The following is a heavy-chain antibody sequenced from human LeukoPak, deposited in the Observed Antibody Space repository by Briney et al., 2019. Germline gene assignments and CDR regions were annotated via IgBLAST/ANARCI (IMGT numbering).Heavy chain of an antibody. CDR3: AYYYDSSGYYQRYYFHY. D-gene: IGHD3-22*01. Sequence: SVKVSCKASGGTFSSYAIRWVRQAPGQGLEWMGRIIPIFGTTNYAQKFQGRVTITADKSTSTAYMELSSLRSEDTAVYYCAYYYDSSGYYQRYYFHYWGQGTLLTVSS. CDR2: IIPIFGTT. V-gene: IGHV1-69*06. CDR1: GGTFSSYA. J-gene: IGHJ4*02.